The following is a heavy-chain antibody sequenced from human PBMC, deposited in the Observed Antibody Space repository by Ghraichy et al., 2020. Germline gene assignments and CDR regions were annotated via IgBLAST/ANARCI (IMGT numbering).Heavy chain of an antibody. V-gene: IGHV3-11*06. J-gene: IGHJ4*02. CDR3: ARGGYRSDFDY. CDR2: ISSGSTYT. Sequence: GGSLRLSCVASRFSFNDYYMSWIRQAPGKGLEWVSYISSGSTYTDYADSVKGRFTISRDNAKNSLYLQMNSLRAEDTAMYYCARGGYRSDFDYWGQGTLVTVSS. CDR1: RFSFNDYY. D-gene: IGHD5-18*01.